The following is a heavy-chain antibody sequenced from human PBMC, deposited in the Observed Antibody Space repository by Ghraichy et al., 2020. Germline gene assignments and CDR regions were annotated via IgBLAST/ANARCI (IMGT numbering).Heavy chain of an antibody. Sequence: SETLSLTCAVYGGSFMGYYWSWIRQPPGKGREWIGEINHSGSTNYNPSLKSRVTISVDTSKNQFSLKLSSVTAADTAVYYCARGSITMVRGVITYFGYWGQGTLVTVSS. D-gene: IGHD3-10*01. CDR1: GGSFMGYY. V-gene: IGHV4-34*01. CDR3: ARGSITMVRGVITYFGY. J-gene: IGHJ4*02. CDR2: INHSGST.